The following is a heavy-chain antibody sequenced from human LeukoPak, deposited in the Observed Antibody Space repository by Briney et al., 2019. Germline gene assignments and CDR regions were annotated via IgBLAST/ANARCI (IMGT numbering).Heavy chain of an antibody. J-gene: IGHJ3*02. CDR2: IIPIFGTA. V-gene: IGHV1-69*06. CDR1: GGTFSSYA. Sequence: SVKVSCKASGGTFSSYAISWVRQAPGQGLEWMGGIIPIFGTANYAQKFQGRVTITADKSTSTAYMELGSLRSEDTAVYYCARGWGLQGAFDIWGQGTMVTVSS. CDR3: ARGWGLQGAFDI. D-gene: IGHD1-26*01.